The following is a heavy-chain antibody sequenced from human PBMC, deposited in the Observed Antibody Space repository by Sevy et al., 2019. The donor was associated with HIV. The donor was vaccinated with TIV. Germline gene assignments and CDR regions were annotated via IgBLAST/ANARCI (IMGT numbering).Heavy chain of an antibody. V-gene: IGHV4-59*01. D-gene: IGHD6-19*01. J-gene: IGHJ4*02. CDR3: ARDRITMAPYFDY. Sequence: SETLSLTCTVSGGSISSYYCSWIRQTPGKGLEWIGYINYSGTTNYNPSLKSRVTISIDTSKNQFSLKLTSVTAADTAVYYCARDRITMAPYFDYWSQRTLVTVSS. CDR1: GGSISSYY. CDR2: INYSGTT.